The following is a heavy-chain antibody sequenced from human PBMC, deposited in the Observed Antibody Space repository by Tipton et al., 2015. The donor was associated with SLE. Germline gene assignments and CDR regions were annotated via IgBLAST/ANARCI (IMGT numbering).Heavy chain of an antibody. V-gene: IGHV4-39*01. D-gene: IGHD2-15*01. J-gene: IGHJ4*02. Sequence: TLSLTCTVSGDSISSCTYFWGWIRQSPGRGLEWIGSVYDNGETYYNPSLKSRVTISLDTSKNQFSLRLNSVTATDTAVYFCARCGTGASCYYFDYWGQGTPVTVSS. CDR3: ARCGTGASCYYFDY. CDR2: VYDNGET. CDR1: GDSISSCTYF.